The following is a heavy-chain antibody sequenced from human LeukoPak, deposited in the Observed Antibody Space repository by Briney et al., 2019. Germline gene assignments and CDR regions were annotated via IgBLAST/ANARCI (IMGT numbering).Heavy chain of an antibody. V-gene: IGHV3-7*01. CDR3: ATFGLVAALDL. CDR1: GFSFNAFW. CDR2: INPAGRDT. Sequence: GSLRLSCAASGFSFNAFWMAWVRQAPGTGLEWVANINPAGRDTFHVDPVKGRFSISRDHAKNLVYLQMNSLRAEDTAVYYCATFGLVAALDLWGQGTLDSVFS. D-gene: IGHD5-12*01. J-gene: IGHJ4*02.